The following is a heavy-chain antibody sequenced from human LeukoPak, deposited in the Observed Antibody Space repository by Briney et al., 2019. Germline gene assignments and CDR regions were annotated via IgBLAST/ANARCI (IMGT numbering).Heavy chain of an antibody. D-gene: IGHD2-15*01. CDR1: GFTFSSYG. CDR2: IRYDGSNK. Sequence: GGSLRLSCAASGFTFSSYGMHWVRQAPGKGLEWVAFIRYDGSNKYCADSVKGRFTISRDNSKNTLYLQMNSLRAEDTAVYYCAKDPFGYCSGGSCHSDYWGQGTLVTVSS. J-gene: IGHJ4*02. V-gene: IGHV3-30*02. CDR3: AKDPFGYCSGGSCHSDY.